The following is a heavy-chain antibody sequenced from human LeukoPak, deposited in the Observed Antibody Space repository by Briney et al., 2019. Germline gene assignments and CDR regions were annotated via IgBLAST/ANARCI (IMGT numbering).Heavy chain of an antibody. J-gene: IGHJ1*01. CDR2: INTNTGNP. V-gene: IGHV7-4-1*02. D-gene: IGHD3-22*01. Sequence: ASVKVSCKASGYTFTSYAMNWVRQAPGQGLEWMGWINTNTGNPTYAQGFTGRFVFSLDTSVSTAYLQISSLKAEDTAVYYCARAARRYYDSSGYYYLLAEYFQHWGQGTLVTVSS. CDR1: GYTFTSYA. CDR3: ARAARRYYDSSGYYYLLAEYFQH.